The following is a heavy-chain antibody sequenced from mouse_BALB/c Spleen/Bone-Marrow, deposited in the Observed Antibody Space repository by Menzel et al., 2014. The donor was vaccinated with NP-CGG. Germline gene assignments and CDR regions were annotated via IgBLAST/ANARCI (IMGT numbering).Heavy chain of an antibody. J-gene: IGHJ4*01. CDR3: ARNGNFYAMDY. CDR2: IWSDGST. CDR1: GFSLTSYG. V-gene: IGHV2-6-1*01. D-gene: IGHD2-1*01. Sequence: QVQLKQSGPGLVAPSQSLSITCTISGFSLTSYGVHWVRQPPGKGLEWLVVIWSDGSTTYNSALKSRLSISKDNSKSQFFLKMNGLQTDDTAMYYCARNGNFYAMDYWGQGTSVTVSS.